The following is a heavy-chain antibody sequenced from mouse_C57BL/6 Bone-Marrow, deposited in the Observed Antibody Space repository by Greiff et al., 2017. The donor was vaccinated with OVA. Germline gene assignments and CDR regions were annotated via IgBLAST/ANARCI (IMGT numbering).Heavy chain of an antibody. CDR1: GFTFSSYA. CDR3: ARLEGARDF. Sequence: EVMLVGSGEGLVKPGGSLKLSCAASGFTFSSYAMSWVRQTPEKRLEWVAYFSSGGDYIYYADTVKGRFTRSRDNARNTLSLQMSSLKSEDTAMYYCARLEGARDFWGQGTGVTVTS. CDR2: FSSGGDYI. J-gene: IGHJ4*01. V-gene: IGHV5S21*01. D-gene: IGHD3-3*01.